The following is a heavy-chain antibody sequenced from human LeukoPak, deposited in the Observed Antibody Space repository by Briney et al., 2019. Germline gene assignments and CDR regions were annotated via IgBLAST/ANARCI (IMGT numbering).Heavy chain of an antibody. CDR3: ARDGVAGGFDF. Sequence: SETLSLTCTVSGGSINSGGYYWNWIRQHPGKGLEWIGFIYHTGSTYYNPSLKSRVTISLDTSINLFSLKLSSVTAADTAVYYCARDGVAGGFDFWGQGTLVTVS. D-gene: IGHD6-19*01. CDR2: IYHTGST. V-gene: IGHV4-31*03. J-gene: IGHJ4*02. CDR1: GGSINSGGYY.